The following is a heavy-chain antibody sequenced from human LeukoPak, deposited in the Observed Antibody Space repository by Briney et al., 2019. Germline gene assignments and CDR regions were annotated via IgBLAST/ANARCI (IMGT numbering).Heavy chain of an antibody. CDR2: IKQDGSEK. CDR3: ASDIAAAAPYYFDY. J-gene: IGHJ4*02. CDR1: GFTFDDYG. V-gene: IGHV3-7*01. Sequence: PGGSLRLSCAASGFTFDDYGMSWVRQAPGKGLEWVANIKQDGSEKYYVDSVKGRFTISRDNAKNSLYLQMNSLRAEDTAVYYCASDIAAAAPYYFDYWGQGTLVTVSS. D-gene: IGHD6-13*01.